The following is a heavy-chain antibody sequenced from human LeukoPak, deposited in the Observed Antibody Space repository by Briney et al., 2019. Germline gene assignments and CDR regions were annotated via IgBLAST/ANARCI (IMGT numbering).Heavy chain of an antibody. D-gene: IGHD1-1*01. CDR1: GYSFTGYW. CDR2: IYPAGSDS. Sequence: GESLKISCKGSGYSFTGYWIGWVRQMPGKGLEWMGMIYPAGSDSRYSPSFQGQVTISADKSINIAYLQWSSLKASDTAMYYCARHTGSTGAFDIWGQGTMVTVSS. CDR3: ARHTGSTGAFDI. J-gene: IGHJ3*02. V-gene: IGHV5-51*01.